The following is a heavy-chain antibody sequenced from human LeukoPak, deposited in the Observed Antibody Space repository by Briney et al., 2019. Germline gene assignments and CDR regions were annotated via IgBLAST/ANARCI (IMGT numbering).Heavy chain of an antibody. D-gene: IGHD1-1*01. CDR1: GESFSAYS. Sequence: PSETLSLTCAVYGESFSAYSWNWIRQSPGKGLEWIGEINHSGSTNYNPSLKSRVTISVDTSKNQTSKRQFSLKLNSVTAADTAVYYCTRERRTPGINWFDPWGQGTLVTVSS. V-gene: IGHV4-34*01. CDR3: TRERRTPGINWFDP. J-gene: IGHJ5*02. CDR2: INHSGST.